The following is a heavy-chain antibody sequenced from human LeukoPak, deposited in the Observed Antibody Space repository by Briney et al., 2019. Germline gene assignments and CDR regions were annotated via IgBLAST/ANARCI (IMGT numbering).Heavy chain of an antibody. D-gene: IGHD3-3*01. J-gene: IGHJ5*02. CDR2: ISGSGVNT. CDR3: ARVFSYPLRAPFDP. V-gene: IGHV3-23*01. CDR1: GFTFRSYG. Sequence: PGGSLRLSCAASGFTFRSYGMNWVRQAPGKGLEWVSAISGSGVNTYYADSVKGRFTISRDNSKNTLYLQMNSLRAEDTAVYYCARVFSYPLRAPFDPWGQGTLVTVSS.